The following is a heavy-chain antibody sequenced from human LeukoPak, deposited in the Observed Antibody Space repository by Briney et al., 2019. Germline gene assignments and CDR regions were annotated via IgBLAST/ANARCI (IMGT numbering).Heavy chain of an antibody. V-gene: IGHV4-38-2*01. Sequence: SETLSLTCAVSGYSISSGYYWGWLRPPPGKGLEWIGSIYHSGSTYYNPSLKSRVTISVDTSKNQFSLKLSSVTAADTAVYYCARGGSGWYFYWGQGTLVTVSS. J-gene: IGHJ4*02. CDR3: ARGGSGWYFY. D-gene: IGHD6-19*01. CDR2: IYHSGST. CDR1: GYSISSGYY.